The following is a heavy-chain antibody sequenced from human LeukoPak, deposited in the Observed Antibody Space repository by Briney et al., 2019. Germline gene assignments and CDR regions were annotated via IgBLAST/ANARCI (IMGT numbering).Heavy chain of an antibody. CDR2: ISSSSSTI. J-gene: IGHJ6*02. D-gene: IGHD3-10*01. Sequence: RPGGSLRLSCAASGFTFSSYSMNWVRQAPGKGLEWVSYISSSSSTIYYADSVKGRFTISRDNAKNSLYLQMNSLRAEDTAVYYCARDGVLLWFGEGAQGMDVWGQGTTVTVSS. V-gene: IGHV3-48*04. CDR3: ARDGVLLWFGEGAQGMDV. CDR1: GFTFSSYS.